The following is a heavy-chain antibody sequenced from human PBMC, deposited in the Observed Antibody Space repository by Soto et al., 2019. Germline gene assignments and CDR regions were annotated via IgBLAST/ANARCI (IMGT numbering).Heavy chain of an antibody. J-gene: IGHJ6*02. CDR2: IYYSGST. CDR1: GGSVSSGSYY. D-gene: IGHD3-10*01. Sequence: SETLSLTCTVSGGSVSSGSYYWSWIRQPPGKGLEWIGYIYYSGSTNYNPSLKSRVTISVDTSKNQFSLKLSSVTAADTAVYYCARPGLWFGEGLDYGMDVWGQGTTVPVSS. V-gene: IGHV4-61*01. CDR3: ARPGLWFGEGLDYGMDV.